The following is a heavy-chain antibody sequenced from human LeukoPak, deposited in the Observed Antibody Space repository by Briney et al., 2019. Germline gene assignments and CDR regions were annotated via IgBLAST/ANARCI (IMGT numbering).Heavy chain of an antibody. CDR2: IGPTGTDR. CDR1: GFTFSSCG. CDR3: ATETIGRHYDY. J-gene: IGHJ4*02. V-gene: IGHV3-21*01. Sequence: GGSLRLSCAASGFTFSSCGFNWVRQAPGKGLEWVSSIGPTGTDRYYADSVRGRFPISRDNAKNSMYLQMDSLGDEDTAVYYCATETIGRHYDYWGQGTLLTVSS. D-gene: IGHD1-14*01.